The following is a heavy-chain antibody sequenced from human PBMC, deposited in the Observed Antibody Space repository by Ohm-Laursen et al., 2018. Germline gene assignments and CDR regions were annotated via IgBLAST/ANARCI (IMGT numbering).Heavy chain of an antibody. V-gene: IGHV3-9*01. CDR2: ISWNSGSI. CDR3: AGAPASRGYTYERDY. D-gene: IGHD5-18*01. Sequence: SLRLSCAASGFTFDDYAMHWVRQAPGKGLEWVSGISWNSGSIGYADSVKGRFTISRDDSKNTLYLQMNSLRAEDTAVYYCAGAPASRGYTYERDYWGQGTLVTVSS. CDR1: GFTFDDYA. J-gene: IGHJ4*02.